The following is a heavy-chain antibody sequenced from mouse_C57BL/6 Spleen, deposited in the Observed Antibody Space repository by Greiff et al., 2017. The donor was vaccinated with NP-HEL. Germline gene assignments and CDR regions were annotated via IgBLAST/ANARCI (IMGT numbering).Heavy chain of an antibody. CDR3: ANLGRGAMDY. CDR1: GYAFSSSW. CDR2: IYPGDGDT. V-gene: IGHV1-82*01. J-gene: IGHJ4*01. Sequence: VQLQQSGPELVKPGASVKISCKASGYAFSSSWMNWVKQRPGKGLEWIGRIYPGDGDTNYNGKFKGKATLTADKSSSTAYMQLSSLTSEVSAVYFCANLGRGAMDYWGQGTSVTVSS. D-gene: IGHD4-1*01.